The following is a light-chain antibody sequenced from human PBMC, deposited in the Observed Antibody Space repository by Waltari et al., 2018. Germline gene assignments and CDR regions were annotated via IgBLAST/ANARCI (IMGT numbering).Light chain of an antibody. CDR2: RDN. J-gene: IGLJ3*02. CDR3: AAWDDSLSGWV. CDR1: SSNIGSDY. V-gene: IGLV1-47*01. Sequence: QSVLTQPPSASGTPGQRVTISCSGSSSNIGSDYVYWYQQLPGTAPKLLIYRDNQRPSGVPDRFSGSNPGTSASLAISGLRSEDEADYYCAAWDDSLSGWVFGGGTKLTVL.